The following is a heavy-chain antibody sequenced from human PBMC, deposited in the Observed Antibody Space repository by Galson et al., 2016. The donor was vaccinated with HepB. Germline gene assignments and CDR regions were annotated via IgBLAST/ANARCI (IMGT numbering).Heavy chain of an antibody. Sequence: CAISGDSVSSSSAGWHWIRQSPSRGLEWLGRTYYRSRWFNDYAVSVKSRINISPGTSKNQFSLHLRSVTPEDTAVYYCARMNTNIMTEVIAPDAFVIWGQATMVAVSS. CDR1: GDSVSSSSAG. D-gene: IGHD2-21*01. V-gene: IGHV6-1*01. CDR2: TYYRSRWFN. CDR3: ARMNTNIMTEVIAPDAFVI. J-gene: IGHJ3*02.